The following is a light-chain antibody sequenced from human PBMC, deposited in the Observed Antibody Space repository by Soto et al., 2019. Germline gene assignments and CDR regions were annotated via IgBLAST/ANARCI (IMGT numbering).Light chain of an antibody. CDR1: QSVRSNS. J-gene: IGKJ4*01. CDR2: DAS. CDR3: QQYGSTPLT. V-gene: IGKV3-20*01. Sequence: EIVLTQSPDTLSLSPGERATLSCRASQSVRSNSLAWYQQKPGQAPRFLIYDASSRATGIPDRFSGSGSGTDFTLTISRLETEDFAVYYCQQYGSTPLTFGGGTKVDI.